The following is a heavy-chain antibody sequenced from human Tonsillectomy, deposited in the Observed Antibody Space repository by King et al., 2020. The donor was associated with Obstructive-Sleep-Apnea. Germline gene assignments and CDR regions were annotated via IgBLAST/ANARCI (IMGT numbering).Heavy chain of an antibody. D-gene: IGHD3-22*01. V-gene: IGHV3-15*01. CDR1: GFTFSKAW. CDR2: INSKTDGGTT. J-gene: IGHJ4*02. Sequence: QLVQSGGGLVKPGGSLRLSCASSGFTFSKAWMSCVLQAPGKGLEWVGRINSKTDGGTTDYAAPVKGRFTISRDDSKNTLYLQMNSLKNEDTAVYYCTTEYYYDSSGYYYVWGYFDYWGQGTLVTVSS. CDR3: TTEYYYDSSGYYYVWGYFDY.